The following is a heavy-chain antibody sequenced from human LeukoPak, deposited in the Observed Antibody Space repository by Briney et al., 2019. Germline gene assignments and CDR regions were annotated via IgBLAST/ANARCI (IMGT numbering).Heavy chain of an antibody. Sequence: ASVKVSCKASGYTFTGYYMHWVRQAPGQGLEWMGWISAYNGNTNYAQKLQGRVTMTTDTSTSTAYMELRSLRSDDTAVYYCARVIGYSYGSNWFDPWGQGTLVTVSS. D-gene: IGHD5-18*01. CDR2: ISAYNGNT. CDR1: GYTFTGYY. V-gene: IGHV1-18*04. CDR3: ARVIGYSYGSNWFDP. J-gene: IGHJ5*02.